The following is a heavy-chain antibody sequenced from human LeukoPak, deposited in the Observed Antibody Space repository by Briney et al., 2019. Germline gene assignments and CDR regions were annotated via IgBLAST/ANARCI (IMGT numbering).Heavy chain of an antibody. D-gene: IGHD3-22*01. J-gene: IGHJ4*02. CDR1: GFTFSHHG. CDR3: AKAVDKGTGYYMDF. V-gene: IGHV3-30*02. CDR2: ILYDGSNK. Sequence: PGGSLRLSCAASGFTFSHHGMHWVRQAPGKGLEWVAFILYDGSNKYYVDSVKGRFTISRDNSKNALSLQMNSLRAEDTAMYYCAKAVDKGTGYYMDFWGQGTLVTVTS.